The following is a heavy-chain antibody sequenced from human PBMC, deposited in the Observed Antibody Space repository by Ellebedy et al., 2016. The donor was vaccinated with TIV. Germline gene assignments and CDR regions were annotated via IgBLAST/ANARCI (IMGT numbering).Heavy chain of an antibody. CDR3: AGRAYNWNDGSLFDY. J-gene: IGHJ4*02. CDR2: IKQDGSAK. CDR1: GFTFSSYW. Sequence: GESLKISCAASGFTFSSYWMSWVRQAPGKGLEWVANIKQDGSAKYYVDSVKGRFTISRDNAKNSLYLKMNSLRAEDTAVYYCAGRAYNWNDGSLFDYWGQGTLVTVSS. D-gene: IGHD1-1*01. V-gene: IGHV3-7*03.